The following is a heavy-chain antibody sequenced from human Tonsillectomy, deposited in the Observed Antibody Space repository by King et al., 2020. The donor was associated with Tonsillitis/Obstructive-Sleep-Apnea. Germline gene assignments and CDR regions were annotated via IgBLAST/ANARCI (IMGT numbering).Heavy chain of an antibody. CDR2: IDHSGST. J-gene: IGHJ3*02. Sequence: VQLQQWGAGLLKPSETLSLTCAVYGGSFSGYYWSWIRQTPGKGLEWIGEIDHSGSTNYNPSLKSPVTISLDTSKNQLSLKLSSVTAADTAVYYCARLLLVTSIQGDAFDIWGQGTMVTVSS. D-gene: IGHD3-9*01. V-gene: IGHV4-34*01. CDR1: GGSFSGYY. CDR3: ARLLLVTSIQGDAFDI.